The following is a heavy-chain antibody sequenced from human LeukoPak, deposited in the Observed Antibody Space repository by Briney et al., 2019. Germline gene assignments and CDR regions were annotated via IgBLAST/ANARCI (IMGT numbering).Heavy chain of an antibody. J-gene: IGHJ5*02. CDR3: ARDPQVYGDFDNWFDP. CDR1: GYTFSSYG. Sequence: GASVKVSCKASGYTFSSYGISWVRQAPGQGLEGMGWISAYNGNTNYAQKLQGRVTMTTDTSTSTAYVELRSLRSDDTAVYYCARDPQVYGDFDNWFDPWGQGTLVTVSS. CDR2: ISAYNGNT. D-gene: IGHD4-17*01. V-gene: IGHV1-18*01.